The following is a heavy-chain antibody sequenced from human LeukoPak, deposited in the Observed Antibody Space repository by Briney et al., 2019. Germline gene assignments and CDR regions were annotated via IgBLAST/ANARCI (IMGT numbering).Heavy chain of an antibody. CDR2: IYHSGST. CDR3: ATDNSYGSGSYYT. V-gene: IGHV4-30-2*01. CDR1: GGSISSGGYS. J-gene: IGHJ4*02. Sequence: PSQTLSLTCAVSGGSISSGGYSGSWIRQPPGKGLEWIGYIYHSGSTYYNPSLKSRVTISVDRSKNQFSLKLSSVTAADTAVYYCATDNSYGSGSYYTWGQGTLVTVSS. D-gene: IGHD3-10*01.